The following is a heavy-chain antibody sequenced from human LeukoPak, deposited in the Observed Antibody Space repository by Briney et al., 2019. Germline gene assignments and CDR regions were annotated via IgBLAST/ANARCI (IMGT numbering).Heavy chain of an antibody. CDR2: ISYHGNNK. Sequence: QPGGSLRLSCAASGFSFSSYEMNWVRQAPGKGLEWVAVISYHGNNKYYADSVKGRFTISRDNSKNTLYLQMNSLRAEDTAVYYCARCPESSGYYYELDSWGQGTLVTVSS. J-gene: IGHJ4*02. CDR1: GFSFSSYE. V-gene: IGHV3-30*03. CDR3: ARCPESSGYYYELDS. D-gene: IGHD3-22*01.